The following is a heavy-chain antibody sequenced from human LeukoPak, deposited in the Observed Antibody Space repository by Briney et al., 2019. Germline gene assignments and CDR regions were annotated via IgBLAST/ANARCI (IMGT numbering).Heavy chain of an antibody. D-gene: IGHD7-27*01. CDR1: GYTFTSYY. CDR3: ATETGDRGFDY. Sequence: ASVKVSCKASGYTFTSYYMHWVRQAPGQGLEWMGIINPSGGSTSYAQKFQGRVTMTRDTSTSTVYMELSSLRSEDTAVYYCATETGDRGFDYWGQGTLVTVSS. J-gene: IGHJ4*02. V-gene: IGHV1-46*01. CDR2: INPSGGST.